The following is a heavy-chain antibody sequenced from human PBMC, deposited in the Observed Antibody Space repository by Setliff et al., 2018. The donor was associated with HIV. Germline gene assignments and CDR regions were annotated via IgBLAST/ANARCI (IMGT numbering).Heavy chain of an antibody. CDR1: GYTLSDYY. V-gene: IGHV7-4-1*01. CDR2: INTNNGNP. J-gene: IGHJ4*02. Sequence: ASVKVSCKASGYTLSDYYLHWVRQAPGQGLEWMGWINTNNGNPTYAQGFTGRFVFSSDTSVRTAYLQIVGLKAEDTAVYFCARDDYANTDLDFWGPGTLVTVSS. CDR3: ARDDYANTDLDF. D-gene: IGHD4-17*01.